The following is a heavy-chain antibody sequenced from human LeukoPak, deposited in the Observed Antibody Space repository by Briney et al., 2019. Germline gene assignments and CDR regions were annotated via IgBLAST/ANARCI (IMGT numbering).Heavy chain of an antibody. J-gene: IGHJ4*02. D-gene: IGHD4-11*01. V-gene: IGHV4-38-2*01. CDR2: IYHSGST. CDR3: ARHYSNYGTWDY. CDR1: GYSISSGYY. Sequence: SETLSLTCAVSGYSISSGYYWGWIRQPPGKGLEWIGSIYHSGSTYYNPSLKSRGTISVDTSKNQFSLKLSSVTTEDTAVYYCARHYSNYGTWDYWGQGTLVTVSS.